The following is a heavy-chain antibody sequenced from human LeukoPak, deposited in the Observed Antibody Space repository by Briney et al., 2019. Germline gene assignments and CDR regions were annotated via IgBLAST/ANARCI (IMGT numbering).Heavy chain of an antibody. CDR3: ARGRQLVPNNWFDP. CDR1: GYAFTSYG. Sequence: ASVKVSCKASGYAFTSYGISWVRQAPGQGLEWMGWISAYNGNTNYAQKLQGRVTMTTDTSTSTAYMELRSLRSDDTAVYYCARGRQLVPNNWFDPWGQGTLVTVSS. J-gene: IGHJ5*02. V-gene: IGHV1-18*01. CDR2: ISAYNGNT. D-gene: IGHD6-6*01.